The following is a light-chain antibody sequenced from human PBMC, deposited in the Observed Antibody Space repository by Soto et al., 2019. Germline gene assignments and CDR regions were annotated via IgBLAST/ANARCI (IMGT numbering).Light chain of an antibody. V-gene: IGLV1-40*01. CDR2: GNS. CDR1: SSNIGAGYD. J-gene: IGLJ7*01. CDR3: QSYDSSLSVWV. Sequence: QSVLTQPPSVSGAPGQRVTISCTGSSSNIGAGYDVHWYQQLPGTAPKLLIYGNSNRPSGVPDRFSGSKSGTSASLAIIGLQAEDEADYYCQSYDSSLSVWVFGGGTQLTVL.